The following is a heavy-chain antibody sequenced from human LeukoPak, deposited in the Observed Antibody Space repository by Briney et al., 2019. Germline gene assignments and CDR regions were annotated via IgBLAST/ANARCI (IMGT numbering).Heavy chain of an antibody. Sequence: ASVKVSCKASGYTFSNNDINWVRQATGQGLEWMGWMNPISGDTGFAQKFQGRVTISRSTSISTAYMELSSLRSDDTAVYYCVRGAKCSGGGCDSKEYVYYFDYWGQGTLVTVSS. J-gene: IGHJ4*02. CDR3: VRGAKCSGGGCDSKEYVYYFDY. V-gene: IGHV1-8*03. CDR2: MNPISGDT. D-gene: IGHD6-25*01. CDR1: GYTFSNND.